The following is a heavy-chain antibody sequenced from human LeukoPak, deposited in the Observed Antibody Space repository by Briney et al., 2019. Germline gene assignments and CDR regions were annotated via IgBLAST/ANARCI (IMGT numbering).Heavy chain of an antibody. J-gene: IGHJ5*02. CDR3: ARVGGIAAAGSCWFDP. D-gene: IGHD6-13*01. CDR1: GFTFSSYG. V-gene: IGHV3-33*01. CDR2: IWYDGSNK. Sequence: GRSLRLSCAASGFTFSSYGMHWVRQAPGKGLEWVAVIWYDGSNKYYADSVKGRFTISRDNSKNTLYLQMNSLRAEDTAVYYCARVGGIAAAGSCWFDPWGQGTLVTVSS.